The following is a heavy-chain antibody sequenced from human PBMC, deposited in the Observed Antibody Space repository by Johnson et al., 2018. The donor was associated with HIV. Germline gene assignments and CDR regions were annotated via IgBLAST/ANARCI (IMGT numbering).Heavy chain of an antibody. V-gene: IGHV3-30*18. CDR3: VKMYYNFWSGYSAQMDAFDV. CDR1: GFTFSNYG. D-gene: IGHD3-3*01. CDR2: ILNDGTNQ. Sequence: QVQLVESGGGVVQPGRSLRLSCPASGFTFSNYGMHWVRQSPGRGLEWVAVILNDGTNQFYADSVKGRFTISRDNSKNTLYLEMYSLRVEDTAVYYCVKMYYNFWSGYSAQMDAFDVWGQGTMVTVSS. J-gene: IGHJ3*01.